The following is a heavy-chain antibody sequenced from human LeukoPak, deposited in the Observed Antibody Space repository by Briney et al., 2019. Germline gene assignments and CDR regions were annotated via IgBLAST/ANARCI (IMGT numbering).Heavy chain of an antibody. CDR1: GYTFTGYY. J-gene: IGHJ5*02. Sequence: GASVKVSCKASGYTFTGYYMHWVRQAPGQGLEWMGWINPNSGGTNYAQKFQGRVTMTRDTSISTACMELSRLRPDDTAVYYCARDGYDFWSGYYTTVWFDPWGQGTLVTVSS. V-gene: IGHV1-2*02. CDR2: INPNSGGT. D-gene: IGHD3-3*01. CDR3: ARDGYDFWSGYYTTVWFDP.